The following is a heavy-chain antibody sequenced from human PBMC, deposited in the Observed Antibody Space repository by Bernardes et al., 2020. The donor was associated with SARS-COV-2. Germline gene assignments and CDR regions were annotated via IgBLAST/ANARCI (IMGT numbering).Heavy chain of an antibody. D-gene: IGHD3-9*01. CDR2: ISGTGNSYGT. J-gene: IGHJ4*02. CDR1: GFTFSSYD. V-gene: IGHV3-23*01. CDR3: ANSANDWHYYFEY. Sequence: GGSLRLSCVVTGFTFSSYDMSWVRQAPGKGLEWVSGISGTGNSYGTYYADSVKGRFTISRDNSKNTLYLQMNSLRAEDTAVYFCANSANDWHYYFEYWGQGTLVTVAA.